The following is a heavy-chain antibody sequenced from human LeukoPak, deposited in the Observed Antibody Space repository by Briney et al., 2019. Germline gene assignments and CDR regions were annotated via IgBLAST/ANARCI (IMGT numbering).Heavy chain of an antibody. CDR1: GGSFSGYY. J-gene: IGHJ4*02. CDR3: ARGSSSGLIDY. V-gene: IGHV4-34*01. D-gene: IGHD3-22*01. CDR2: MNHSGST. Sequence: YPSETLSLTCAVYGGSFSGYYWSWIRQPPGKGLEWIGEMNHSGSTNYNPSLKSRVTISVDTSNNQFSLKLSSVTAADTAVYYCARGSSSGLIDYWGQGTLVTVSS.